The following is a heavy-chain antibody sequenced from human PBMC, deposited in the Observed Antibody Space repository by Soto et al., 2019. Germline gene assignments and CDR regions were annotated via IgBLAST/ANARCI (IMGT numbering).Heavy chain of an antibody. J-gene: IGHJ4*02. CDR1: GFSFSNYA. D-gene: IGHD3-22*01. Sequence: QSGGSLRLSCAASGFSFSNYAMSWVRQAPGKGLEWVSAISGSGGYTYHADSVKGRFTISRDNPKNTLHLQMNSLRAEDTAVYYCAKDGTYYYDRSGYYSDYWGQGT. CDR2: ISGSGGYT. CDR3: AKDGTYYYDRSGYYSDY. V-gene: IGHV3-23*01.